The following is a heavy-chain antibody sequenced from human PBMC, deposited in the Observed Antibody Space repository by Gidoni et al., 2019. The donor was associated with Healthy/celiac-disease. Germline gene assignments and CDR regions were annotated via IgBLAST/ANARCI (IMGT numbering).Heavy chain of an antibody. D-gene: IGHD3-22*01. J-gene: IGHJ4*02. Sequence: EVQLVESGGGLVQPGGSLRLSCAASGFTFSRYAMSWVLQAPGKGLEWVSAISGSGGSTYYADSVKGRFTISRDNSKNTLYLQMNSLRAEDTAVYYCAKGDDNYYDSSGYYTKLSYFDYWGQGTLVTVSS. CDR1: GFTFSRYA. CDR3: AKGDDNYYDSSGYYTKLSYFDY. V-gene: IGHV3-23*04. CDR2: ISGSGGST.